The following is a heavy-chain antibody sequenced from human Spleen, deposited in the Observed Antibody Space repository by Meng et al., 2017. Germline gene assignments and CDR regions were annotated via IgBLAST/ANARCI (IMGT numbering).Heavy chain of an antibody. J-gene: IGHJ5*02. D-gene: IGHD6-13*01. V-gene: IGHV1-69*13. CDR2: IIPIFGTA. CDR1: GYTFTSYN. Sequence: SVKVSCKASGYTFTSYNMHWVRQAPGQGLEWMGGIIPIFGTANYAQKFQGRVTITADESTSTAYMELSSLRSEDTAVYYCAREGGYYSSWQMMPNCFDPWGRGTPVTVSS. CDR3: AREGGYYSSWQMMPNCFDP.